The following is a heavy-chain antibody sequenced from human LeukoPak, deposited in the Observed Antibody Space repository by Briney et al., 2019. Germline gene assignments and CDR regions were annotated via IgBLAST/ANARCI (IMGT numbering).Heavy chain of an antibody. D-gene: IGHD1-26*01. CDR1: GFTFSSYS. CDR2: ISSSSSYI. J-gene: IGHJ4*02. V-gene: IGHV3-21*01. Sequence: GGSLRLSCAASGFTFSSYSMNWVRQAPGKGLEWVSSISSSSSYIYYADSVKGRFTISRDNAKNSLYLQMNSLRAEDTAVYYCARDRIVGAKPDYWGQGTLVTVSS. CDR3: ARDRIVGAKPDY.